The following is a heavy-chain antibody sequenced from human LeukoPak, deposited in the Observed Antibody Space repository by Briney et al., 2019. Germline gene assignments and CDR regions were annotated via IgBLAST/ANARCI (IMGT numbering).Heavy chain of an antibody. V-gene: IGHV4-59*08. Sequence: PSETLSLTCTVSGGSISSYYWNWIRQPPGKGLEWIGYIYYSGSTNYNPSLKSRVTISVDTSKNQFSLKLSSVTAADTAVYYCARHHLGYCTGGSCYHFDYWGQGTLVTVSS. CDR3: ARHHLGYCTGGSCYHFDY. CDR2: IYYSGST. D-gene: IGHD2-15*01. J-gene: IGHJ4*02. CDR1: GGSISSYY.